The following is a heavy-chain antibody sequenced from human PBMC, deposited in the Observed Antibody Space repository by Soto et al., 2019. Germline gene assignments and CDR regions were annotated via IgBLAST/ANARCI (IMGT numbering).Heavy chain of an antibody. CDR2: IHYSGNT. Sequence: QGQLQESGPGLVKPSQTLSLTCTVSGGSIGSGGYYWDWIRQHPGKGTEWIGYIHYSGNTYYNPSLKSRLTISLDTSKNQFSLHLSSVTAADTAVYYCATNHDDISGRTPLLFDSWGQGTLVTVSS. D-gene: IGHD3-22*01. V-gene: IGHV4-31*03. CDR1: GGSIGSGGYY. CDR3: ATNHDDISGRTPLLFDS. J-gene: IGHJ4*02.